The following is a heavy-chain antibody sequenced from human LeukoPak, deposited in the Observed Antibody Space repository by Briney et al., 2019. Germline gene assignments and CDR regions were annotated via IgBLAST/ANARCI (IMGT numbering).Heavy chain of an antibody. V-gene: IGHV1-46*01. Sequence: ASVKVSCKAPGYTFTSYYMHWVRQAPGQGLEWMGIINPSGGSTSYAQKFQGRVTMTRDTSTSTVYMELSSLRSEDTAVYYCARDQGGAAAAPGYFQHWGQGTLVTVSS. CDR1: GYTFTSYY. D-gene: IGHD6-13*01. CDR3: ARDQGGAAAAPGYFQH. J-gene: IGHJ1*01. CDR2: INPSGGST.